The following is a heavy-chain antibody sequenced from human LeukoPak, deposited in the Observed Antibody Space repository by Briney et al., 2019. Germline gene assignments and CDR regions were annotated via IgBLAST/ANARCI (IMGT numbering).Heavy chain of an antibody. CDR1: GFTFTTSA. V-gene: IGHV1-58*01. D-gene: IGHD3-22*01. CDR3: AAASNYYDRSNYYSYAMDV. CDR2: IVVGSGNT. Sequence: GTSVKVSCKASGFTFTTSAVQWVRQARGQRLEWIGWIVVGSGNTNYAQKFQERVTITRDMSTSTVYMDPSSQRSEDTAVYYCAAASNYYDRSNYYSYAMDVWGQGTTVTVSS. J-gene: IGHJ6*02.